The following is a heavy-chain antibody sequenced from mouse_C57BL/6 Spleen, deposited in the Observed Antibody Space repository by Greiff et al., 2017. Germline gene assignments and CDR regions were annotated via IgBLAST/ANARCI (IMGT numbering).Heavy chain of an antibody. CDR1: GYTFTSYW. J-gene: IGHJ3*01. Sequence: QVQLKESGAELVRPGSSVKLSCKASGYTFTSYWMDWVKQRPGQGLEWIGNIYPSDSETHYNQKFKDKATLTVDKSSSTAYMQLSSLTSEDSAVYYCARRGETAQATSFAYWGQGTLVTVSA. CDR3: ARRGETAQATSFAY. V-gene: IGHV1-61*01. D-gene: IGHD3-2*02. CDR2: IYPSDSET.